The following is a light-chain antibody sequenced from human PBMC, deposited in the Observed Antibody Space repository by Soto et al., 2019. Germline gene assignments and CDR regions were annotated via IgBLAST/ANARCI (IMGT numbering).Light chain of an antibody. CDR1: QSVSSN. J-gene: IGKJ4*01. Sequence: EIVMTQSPAALSVSPGEGATLSCRASQSVSSNLAWYQQKPGQAPGLLIYGASTRATAIPARFSGSGSGTEFTLTISSLQSEDFAVYYCQQYNNWPLTFGGGTKVEIK. V-gene: IGKV3-15*01. CDR3: QQYNNWPLT. CDR2: GAS.